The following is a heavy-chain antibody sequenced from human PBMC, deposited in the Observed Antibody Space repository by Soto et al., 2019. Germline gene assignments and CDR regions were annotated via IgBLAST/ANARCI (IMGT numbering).Heavy chain of an antibody. J-gene: IGHJ6*02. D-gene: IGHD3-10*01. CDR2: FWFDGSKK. CDR3: ARELLYGSGSRNFHYYGMDV. CDR1: GFSFTSYG. Sequence: GSLRLSCAASGFSFTSYGMHWVRQAPGKGLEWVAVFWFDGSKKYYADSVKGRFTVSRDNAKTTLYLQMNSLRVEDTAVYYCARELLYGSGSRNFHYYGMDVWGQGTPATVSS. V-gene: IGHV3-33*01.